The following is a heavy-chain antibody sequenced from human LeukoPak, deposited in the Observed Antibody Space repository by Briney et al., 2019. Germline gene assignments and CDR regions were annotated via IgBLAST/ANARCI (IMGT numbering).Heavy chain of an antibody. D-gene: IGHD2/OR15-2a*01. CDR1: GFTFSTNS. CDR2: ISSSGSYI. Sequence: GGSLRLSCAASGFTFSTNSMNWVRQAPGKGLEWVASISSSGSYIYYPDSVKGRFTVSRDNAKNSAYLQMNSLRAEDTAVYYCARADFCTSTTTCPYYFYMDVWGKGTTVTVSS. J-gene: IGHJ6*03. CDR3: ARADFCTSTTTCPYYFYMDV. V-gene: IGHV3-21*01.